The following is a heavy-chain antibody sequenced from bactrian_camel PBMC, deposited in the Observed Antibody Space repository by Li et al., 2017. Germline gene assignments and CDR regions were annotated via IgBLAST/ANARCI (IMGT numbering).Heavy chain of an antibody. D-gene: IGHD2*01. J-gene: IGHJ4*01. CDR1: GYSDSVNC. V-gene: IGHV3S53*01. CDR2: IDSDGRT. CDR3: AADPSHWVAMPTYTCAWDY. Sequence: VQAGGSLRPSCVVSGYSDSVNCMGWTRQSPGKEREGVATIDSDGRTNYADSVKGRFTISQDNAKNTLYLQMSSLKPEDTAMYYCAADPSHWVAMPTYTCAWDYWGQGTQVTVS.